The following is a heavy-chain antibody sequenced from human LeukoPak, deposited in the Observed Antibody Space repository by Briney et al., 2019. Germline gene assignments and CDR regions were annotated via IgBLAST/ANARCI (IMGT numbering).Heavy chain of an antibody. D-gene: IGHD6-13*01. CDR1: GFTFSSYW. CDR2: INSDGSST. V-gene: IGHV3-74*01. J-gene: IGHJ3*02. Sequence: PGGSLRLSCAASGFTFSSYWMPWVRQAPGKGLVWVSRINSDGSSTSYADSVKGRFAISRDNAKNTLYLQMNSLRAEDTAVYYCASGGYGAFDIWGQGTMVTVSS. CDR3: ASGGYGAFDI.